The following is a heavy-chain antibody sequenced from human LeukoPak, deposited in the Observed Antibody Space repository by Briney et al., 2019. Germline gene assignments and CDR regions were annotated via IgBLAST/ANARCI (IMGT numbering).Heavy chain of an antibody. CDR1: GGSISSGGYY. D-gene: IGHD3-10*01. Sequence: SETLSLTCTVSGGSISSGGYYWSWIRQHPGKGLEWIGYIYYSGSTYYNPSLKSRVTISVDTSKNQFSLKLSSVTAADTAVYYCARTYLLWFGELLYNWFDPWGQGTLVIVSS. CDR3: ARTYLLWFGELLYNWFDP. CDR2: IYYSGST. J-gene: IGHJ5*02. V-gene: IGHV4-31*03.